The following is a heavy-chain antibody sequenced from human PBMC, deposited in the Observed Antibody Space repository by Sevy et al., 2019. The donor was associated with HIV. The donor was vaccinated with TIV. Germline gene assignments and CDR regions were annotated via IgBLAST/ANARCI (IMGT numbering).Heavy chain of an antibody. Sequence: GGSLRLSCAASGFTFSSYAMHWVRQAPGKGLEWVAVISYDGSNKYYADSVKGRFTISRDNSKNTLYLQMNSLRAEDTAVYCCASPPTQRGYWGQGTLVTVSS. J-gene: IGHJ4*02. CDR2: ISYDGSNK. CDR3: ASPPTQRGY. CDR1: GFTFSSYA. V-gene: IGHV3-30-3*01.